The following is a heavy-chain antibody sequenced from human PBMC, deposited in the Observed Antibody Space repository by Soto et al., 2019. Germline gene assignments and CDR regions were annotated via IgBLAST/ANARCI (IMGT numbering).Heavy chain of an antibody. CDR2: IKDDGSEE. Sequence: GGSLRLSCAAYGFTFNTYDMTWVRQAPGKGLEWVANIKDDGSEEYYVDSVKGRFTISRDNAKNSLFLQMNSLRADDTAVYYCARDGPYGDYSDYWGQGT. V-gene: IGHV3-7*05. J-gene: IGHJ4*02. D-gene: IGHD4-17*01. CDR3: ARDGPYGDYSDY. CDR1: GFTFNTYD.